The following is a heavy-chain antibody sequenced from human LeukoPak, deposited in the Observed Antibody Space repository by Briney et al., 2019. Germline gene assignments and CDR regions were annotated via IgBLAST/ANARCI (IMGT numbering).Heavy chain of an antibody. CDR2: ISAYNGNT. CDR3: ARDRQFLEWLLSNWYFDL. CDR1: GYTFTSCG. J-gene: IGHJ2*01. Sequence: ASVKVSCKASGYTFTSCGISWVRQAPGQGLEWMGWISAYNGNTNYAQKLQGRVTMTTDTSTSTAYMELRSLRSDDTAVYYCARDRQFLEWLLSNWYFDLWGRGTLVTVSS. V-gene: IGHV1-18*01. D-gene: IGHD3-3*01.